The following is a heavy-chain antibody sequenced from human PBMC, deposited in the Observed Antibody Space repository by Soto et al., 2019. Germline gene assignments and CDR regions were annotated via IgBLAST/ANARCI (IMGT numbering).Heavy chain of an antibody. D-gene: IGHD3-22*01. CDR3: AAGGSGYYAN. J-gene: IGHJ4*02. Sequence: EVQLVESGGDLVQPGGSLRLSGAASGFTLSTYWMHWVRQAPGKGLLWVSRIKTDGTYATYADSVKGRFTISRDNAKNTLYLQMNSLRVEDAAVYYCAAGGSGYYANWGQGTLVTVSS. CDR1: GFTLSTYW. V-gene: IGHV3-74*01. CDR2: IKTDGTYA.